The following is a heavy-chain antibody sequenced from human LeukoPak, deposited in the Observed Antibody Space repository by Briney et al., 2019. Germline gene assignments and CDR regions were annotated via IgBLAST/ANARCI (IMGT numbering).Heavy chain of an antibody. Sequence: PSETLSLTCSVSGGSIRGYYWSWIRQPAGKGLEWIGRIYTSGSTNYNPSLKSRVTMSVDTSKNQFSLKLSSVTAADTAVYYCARDIVGASNWFDPWGQGTLVTVSS. J-gene: IGHJ5*02. D-gene: IGHD1-26*01. CDR2: IYTSGST. V-gene: IGHV4-4*07. CDR1: GGSIRGYY. CDR3: ARDIVGASNWFDP.